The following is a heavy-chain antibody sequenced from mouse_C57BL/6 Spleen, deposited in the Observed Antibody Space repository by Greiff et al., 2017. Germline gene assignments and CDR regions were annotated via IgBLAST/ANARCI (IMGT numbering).Heavy chain of an antibody. V-gene: IGHV14-1*01. CDR1: GFNFNDYY. D-gene: IGHD1-1*01. CDR2: IDPEDGDT. Sequence: VQLQQSGAELVRPGASVKLSCTASGFNFNDYYMHWVKQRPEQGLEWIGRIDPEDGDTDYAPKFQGKATMTADTSSNTAYLQLSSLPSEDTAVYYWTNIPDYYGSCYLWGWGPGTTLSVAS. CDR3: TNIPDYYGSCYLWG. J-gene: IGHJ2*01.